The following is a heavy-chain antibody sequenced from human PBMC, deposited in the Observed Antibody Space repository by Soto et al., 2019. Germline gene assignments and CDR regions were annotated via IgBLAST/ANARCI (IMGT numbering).Heavy chain of an antibody. Sequence: GGSLRLSCAASGFTVSSNYMSWVRQAPGKGLEWVSVIYSGGSTYYADSVKGRFTIYRDNSKNTLYLQMNSLRAEDTAVYYCARDRRDYWYFDLWGRGTLVTVSS. V-gene: IGHV3-53*01. CDR1: GFTVSSNY. J-gene: IGHJ2*01. CDR2: IYSGGST. CDR3: ARDRRDYWYFDL.